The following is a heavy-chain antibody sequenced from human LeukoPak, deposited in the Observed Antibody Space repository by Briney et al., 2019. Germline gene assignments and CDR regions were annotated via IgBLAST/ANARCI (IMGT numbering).Heavy chain of an antibody. CDR3: ATGRLSNYYFDY. CDR2: INPSGGTT. CDR1: GYTFTSYY. V-gene: IGHV1-46*01. J-gene: IGHJ4*02. Sequence: ASVKVSCKASGYTFTSYYMHWVRQAPGQGLEWVGIINPSGGTTSYAQKFQGRVTMTEDTSTDTAYMELSSLRSEDTAVYYCATGRLSNYYFDYWGQGTLVTVSS. D-gene: IGHD4-11*01.